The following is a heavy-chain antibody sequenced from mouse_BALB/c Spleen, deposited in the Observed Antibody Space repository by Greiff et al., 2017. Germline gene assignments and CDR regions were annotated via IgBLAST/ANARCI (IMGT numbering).Heavy chain of an antibody. J-gene: IGHJ4*01. Sequence: VKLQESGPGLVAPSQSLSITCTVSGFSLTSYGVHWVRQPPGKGLEWLGVIWAGGSTNYNSALMSRLSISKDNSKSQVFLKMNSLQTDDTAMYYCARERGYGYDSYYAMDYWGQGTSVTVSS. D-gene: IGHD2-2*01. CDR3: ARERGYGYDSYYAMDY. CDR1: GFSLTSYG. CDR2: IWAGGST. V-gene: IGHV2-9*02.